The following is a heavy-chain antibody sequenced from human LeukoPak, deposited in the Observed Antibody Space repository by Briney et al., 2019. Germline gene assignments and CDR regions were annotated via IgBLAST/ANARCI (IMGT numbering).Heavy chain of an antibody. D-gene: IGHD3-10*01. V-gene: IGHV3-48*04. J-gene: IGHJ4*02. CDR3: AKEDANYYGSGSYYRPLPVFDY. CDR1: GFTFSSYS. CDR2: ISSSGSTI. Sequence: GGSLRLSCAASGFTFSSYSMNWVRQAPGKGLEWVSYISSSGSTIYYADSVKGRFTISRDNAKNSLYLQMNSLRAEDTAVYYCAKEDANYYGSGSYYRPLPVFDYWGQGTLVTVSS.